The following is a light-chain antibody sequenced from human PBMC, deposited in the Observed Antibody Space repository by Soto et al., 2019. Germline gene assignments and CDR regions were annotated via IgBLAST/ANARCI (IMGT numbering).Light chain of an antibody. J-gene: IGLJ3*02. Sequence: QSVLTQSPSVSGAPGQTVTISCSGSSSNIGKNYVSSYQQLPGTAPKRLIYENNNRPPGIPDRFSGSKSATSATLRITGRQNGDEADDYCGTSDSSLNAGVFGGGTKLTVL. CDR1: SSNIGKNY. V-gene: IGLV1-51*02. CDR2: ENN. CDR3: GTSDSSLNAGV.